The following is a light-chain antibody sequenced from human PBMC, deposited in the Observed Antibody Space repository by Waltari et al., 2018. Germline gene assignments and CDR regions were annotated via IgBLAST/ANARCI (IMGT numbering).Light chain of an antibody. CDR1: SSDVGGDDS. J-gene: IGLJ2*01. Sequence: QSALTQPASVSGSPGQSITISCTGSSSDVGGDDSVSWYEDHPGQAPKVIIYDVNKRPSGVSDPFSGSKSGNTASLTISGLQAEDEATFYCSSQSTNNGVIFGGGTKVTVL. CDR2: DVN. V-gene: IGLV2-14*03. CDR3: SSQSTNNGVI.